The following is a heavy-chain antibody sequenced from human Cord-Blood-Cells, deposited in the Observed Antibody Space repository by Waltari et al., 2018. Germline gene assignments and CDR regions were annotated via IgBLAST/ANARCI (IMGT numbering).Heavy chain of an antibody. J-gene: IGHJ4*02. CDR2: INPNSGGT. CDR3: ARAGPALSGWYDY. V-gene: IGHV1-2*04. CDR1: GYTITGYY. D-gene: IGHD6-19*01. Sequence: QVQLVQSGAEVKKPGASVKVSCKASGYTITGYYMHCVRQAPGQGLEWMGWINPNSGGTNYAQKFQGWVTMTRDTSISTAYMELSRLRSDDTAVYYCARAGPALSGWYDYWGQGTLVTVSS.